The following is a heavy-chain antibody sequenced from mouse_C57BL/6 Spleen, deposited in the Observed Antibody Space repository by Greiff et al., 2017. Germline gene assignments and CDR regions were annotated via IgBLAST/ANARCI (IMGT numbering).Heavy chain of an antibody. Sequence: DVQLVESEGGLVQPGSSMKLSCTASGFTFSDYYMAWVRQVPEKGLEWVANINYDGSSTYYLDTLQSRSIISGENAKNNLYLKMGSLKSEDTATDYGGRDYYGSRRYFDVWGTGTTVTVSS. CDR3: GRDYYGSRRYFDV. CDR1: GFTFSDYY. J-gene: IGHJ1*03. V-gene: IGHV5-16*01. CDR2: INYDGSST. D-gene: IGHD1-1*01.